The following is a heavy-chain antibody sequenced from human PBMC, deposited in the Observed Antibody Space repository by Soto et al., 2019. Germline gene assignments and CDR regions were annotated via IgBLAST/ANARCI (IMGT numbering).Heavy chain of an antibody. J-gene: IGHJ4*02. Sequence: QVQLQESGPGLVKPSETLSLTCTVSGDSISSLYWSWIRQPPGKGLEWIGYIYYSGSINYNPSLKSRVTISVDPSKNQFSLRLSSVTAADTAVYYCAKSPSDTSGWKTDYWGQGTLVTVSS. CDR2: IYYSGSI. CDR1: GDSISSLY. V-gene: IGHV4-59*01. D-gene: IGHD6-19*01. CDR3: AKSPSDTSGWKTDY.